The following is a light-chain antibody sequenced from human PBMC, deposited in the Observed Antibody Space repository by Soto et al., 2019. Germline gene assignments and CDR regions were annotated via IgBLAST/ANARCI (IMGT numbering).Light chain of an antibody. CDR3: GADHGRGSNFVGVV. CDR2: VGTGGIVG. J-gene: IGLJ2*01. CDR1: SGYSNYK. V-gene: IGLV9-49*01. Sequence: QSVLTQPPSASASLGASVTLTCTLSSGYSNYKVDWYQQRPGKGPRFVMRVGTGGIVGSKGDGIPDRFSVLGSGLNRYLTIKNIQEEDESDYHCGADHGRGSNFVGVVFGGGTKLTVL.